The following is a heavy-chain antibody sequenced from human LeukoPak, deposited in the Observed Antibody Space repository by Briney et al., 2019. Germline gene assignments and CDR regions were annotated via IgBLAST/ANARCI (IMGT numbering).Heavy chain of an antibody. J-gene: IGHJ4*02. V-gene: IGHV3-30*04. CDR2: ISYDGSNK. Sequence: PGRSLRLSCAASGFTFSSYAMHWVRQAPGKGLEWVAVISYDGSNKYYADSVKGRFTISRDNAKNTLYLQMNSLRAEDTAVYYCARVQFADYYDSSGYIDYWGQGTLVTVSS. D-gene: IGHD3-22*01. CDR1: GFTFSSYA. CDR3: ARVQFADYYDSSGYIDY.